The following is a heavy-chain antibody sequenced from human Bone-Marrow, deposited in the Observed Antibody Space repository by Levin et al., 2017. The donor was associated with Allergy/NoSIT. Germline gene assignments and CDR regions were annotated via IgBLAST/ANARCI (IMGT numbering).Heavy chain of an antibody. CDR1: GYTFTGYD. D-gene: IGHD3-3*01. CDR2: INPNSGDT. CDR3: ARERSITIFGVVPTKTFDY. Sequence: GASVKVSCKASGYTFTGYDLHWVRQAPGQGLEWMGWINPNSGDTNSAQKFQGRVTMTRDTSITTAYMELSRLTSDDTAVYYCARERSITIFGVVPTKTFDYWGQGTLVTVSS. V-gene: IGHV1-2*02. J-gene: IGHJ4*02.